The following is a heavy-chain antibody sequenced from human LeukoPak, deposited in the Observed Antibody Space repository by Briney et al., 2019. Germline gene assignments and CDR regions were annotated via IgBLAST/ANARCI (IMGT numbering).Heavy chain of an antibody. CDR3: AKSIYDILTGYPH. J-gene: IGHJ4*02. CDR2: ISGSGGST. Sequence: GGSLRLSCAASGFTFSNYWMSWVRQAPGKGLEWVSGISGSGGSTSYGDSVKGRFTISRDNSKNTLFLQMNSLRAEDTAVYYCAKSIYDILTGYPHWGQGTLVTVSS. D-gene: IGHD3-9*01. CDR1: GFTFSNYW. V-gene: IGHV3-23*01.